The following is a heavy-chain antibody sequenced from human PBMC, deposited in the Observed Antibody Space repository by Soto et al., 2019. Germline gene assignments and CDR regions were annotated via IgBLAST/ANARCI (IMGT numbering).Heavy chain of an antibody. Sequence: PGGSLRLSCAASGFTFSSYAMSWVRQAPGKGLEWVSAISGSGGSTYYADSVKGRFTISRDNSKNTLYLQMNSLRAEDTAVYYCAKDLRVREVTGYYYYYMAVWGKGTTVTVSS. CDR1: GFTFSSYA. CDR3: AKDLRVREVTGYYYYYMAV. J-gene: IGHJ6*03. V-gene: IGHV3-23*01. CDR2: ISGSGGST. D-gene: IGHD3-10*01.